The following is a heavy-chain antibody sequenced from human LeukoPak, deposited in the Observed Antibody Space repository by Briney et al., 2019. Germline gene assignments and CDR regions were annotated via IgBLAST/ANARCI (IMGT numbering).Heavy chain of an antibody. Sequence: GASVKVPCKASGYTFTSYAMHWVRQAPGQRLEWMGWINAGNGNTKYSQKFQGRVTITRDTSASTAYMELSSLRSEDTAVYYCATPQYSSSGDYYFDYWGQGTLVTVSS. J-gene: IGHJ4*02. V-gene: IGHV1-3*01. D-gene: IGHD6-13*01. CDR3: ATPQYSSSGDYYFDY. CDR2: INAGNGNT. CDR1: GYTFTSYA.